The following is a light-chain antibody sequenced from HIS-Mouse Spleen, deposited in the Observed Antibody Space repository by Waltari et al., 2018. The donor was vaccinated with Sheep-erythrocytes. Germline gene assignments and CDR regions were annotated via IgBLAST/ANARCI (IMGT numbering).Light chain of an antibody. Sequence: QSALTQPASVSGSPGQSITISCTGTSSDGGGYNYASWYQQHPGKAPKLMIYEVSNRPSGVSNRFSGSKSGNTASLTISGLQAEDEADYYCSSYTSSSIWVFGGGTKLTVL. CDR1: SSDGGGYNY. CDR3: SSYTSSSIWV. V-gene: IGLV2-14*01. CDR2: EVS. J-gene: IGLJ3*02.